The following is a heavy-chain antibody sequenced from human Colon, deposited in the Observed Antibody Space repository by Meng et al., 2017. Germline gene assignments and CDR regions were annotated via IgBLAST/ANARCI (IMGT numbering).Heavy chain of an antibody. J-gene: IGHJ5*02. CDR3: ARRNSNNWFDP. CDR1: GASSSGDNW. V-gene: IGHV4-4*02. Sequence: QVLLQGSGPGLVKPSGTLSLTFAVSGASSSGDNWWSWVRQTPGKGLEWLGEIFHSGTSNYNPSLKSRVTISVDKSKNQFSLRLSSVTAADTAVYYCARRNSNNWFDPWGQGILVTVSS. D-gene: IGHD2/OR15-2a*01. CDR2: IFHSGTS.